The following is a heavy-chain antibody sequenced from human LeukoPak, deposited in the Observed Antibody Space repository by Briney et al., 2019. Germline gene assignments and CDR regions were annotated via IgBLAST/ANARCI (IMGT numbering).Heavy chain of an antibody. Sequence: GGSLRLSCAASGFTFSNAWMSWVRQAPGKGLEWVGRIKSKTDGGTTDYAAPVKGRFTISRDDSKNTLYLQMNSLKTEDTAVYYCTTLPLSYYYDSSGYSNAFDIWGQGTMVTVSS. D-gene: IGHD3-22*01. CDR3: TTLPLSYYYDSSGYSNAFDI. CDR1: GFTFSNAW. J-gene: IGHJ3*02. CDR2: IKSKTDGGTT. V-gene: IGHV3-15*01.